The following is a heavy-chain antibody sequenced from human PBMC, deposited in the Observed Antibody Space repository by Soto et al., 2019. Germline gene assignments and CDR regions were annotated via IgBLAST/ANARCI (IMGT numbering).Heavy chain of an antibody. CDR3: ARTVVVAATPFDYYGMDV. Sequence: SQTLSLTCAISGDSVSSNSAVWNWIRQSPSRGLEWLGRTYYRSKWYNDYAVSVKSRITINPDTSKNQFSLQLNSVTPEDTAVYYCARTVVVAATPFDYYGMDVWGQGTTVTVSS. V-gene: IGHV6-1*01. CDR1: GDSVSSNSAV. D-gene: IGHD2-15*01. CDR2: TYYRSKWYN. J-gene: IGHJ6*02.